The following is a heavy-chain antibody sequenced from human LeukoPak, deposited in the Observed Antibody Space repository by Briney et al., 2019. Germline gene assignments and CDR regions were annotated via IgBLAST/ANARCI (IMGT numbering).Heavy chain of an antibody. Sequence: GESLKISCKGSGYSFTSYWIGWVRQMPGKGLEWMGIIYPGDSDTRYSPSFQGQVTISADKSISTAYLQWSSLKASDTAMYYCARRILGGYSYGPLDYWGQGTLVTVSS. V-gene: IGHV5-51*01. J-gene: IGHJ4*02. CDR1: GYSFTSYW. D-gene: IGHD5-18*01. CDR3: ARRILGGYSYGPLDY. CDR2: IYPGDSDT.